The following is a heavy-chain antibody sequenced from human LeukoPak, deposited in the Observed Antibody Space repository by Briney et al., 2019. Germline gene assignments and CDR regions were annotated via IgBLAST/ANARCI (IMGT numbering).Heavy chain of an antibody. CDR1: GGSISSYY. V-gene: IGHV4-59*12. CDR3: AREVPRDSFDI. Sequence: SETLSLTCTVSGGSISSYYWSWIRQPPGKGLEWIGYIYHSGSTYYNPSLKSRVTISVDRSKNQFSLKLSSVTAADTAVYYCAREVPRDSFDIWGQGTMVTVSS. J-gene: IGHJ3*02. CDR2: IYHSGST. D-gene: IGHD1-1*01.